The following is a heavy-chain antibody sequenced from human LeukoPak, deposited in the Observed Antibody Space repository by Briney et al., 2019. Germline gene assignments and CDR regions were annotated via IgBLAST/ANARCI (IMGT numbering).Heavy chain of an antibody. CDR3: ARGDYYDSSGYLGKY. CDR1: GFTFSSYG. CDR2: IWYDGSNK. Sequence: PGGSLRLSCAASGFTFSSYGMHWVRQAPGKGLEWVAVIWYDGSNKYYADSVKGRFTISRDNSKNTLYLQMNSLGAEDTAVYYCARGDYYDSSGYLGKYWGQGTLVTVSS. D-gene: IGHD3-22*01. J-gene: IGHJ4*02. V-gene: IGHV3-33*01.